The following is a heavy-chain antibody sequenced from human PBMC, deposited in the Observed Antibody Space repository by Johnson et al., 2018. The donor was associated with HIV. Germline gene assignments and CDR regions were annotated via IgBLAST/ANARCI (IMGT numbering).Heavy chain of an antibody. D-gene: IGHD6-13*01. J-gene: IGHJ3*02. CDR3: TTDADSSSWYRDAFDI. CDR1: GFTFSNAW. CDR2: IKSKTDGGTT. Sequence: VQLVESGGDLVEPGESLRLSCVASGFTFSNAWMHWVRQAPGKGLEWVGRIKSKTDGGTTDYAAPVKDRFTISRDDSKNTLYLKMNSLKTEDTAVYYCTTDADSSSWYRDAFDIWGQGTMVTVS. V-gene: IGHV3-15*01.